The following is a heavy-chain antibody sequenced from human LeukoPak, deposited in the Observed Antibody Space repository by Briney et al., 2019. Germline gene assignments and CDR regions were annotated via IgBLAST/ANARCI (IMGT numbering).Heavy chain of an antibody. V-gene: IGHV3-7*03. CDR3: ARALDV. CDR2: IKGDGSEK. Sequence: PGGSLRLSCAASGFTLSGYFMSWVRQAPGEGLEWVASIKGDGSEKYYVDSVKGRFTISRDNAKNSLYLQMNSLRAEDTAVYYCARALDVWGQGTTVTVSS. CDR1: GFTLSGYF. J-gene: IGHJ6*02.